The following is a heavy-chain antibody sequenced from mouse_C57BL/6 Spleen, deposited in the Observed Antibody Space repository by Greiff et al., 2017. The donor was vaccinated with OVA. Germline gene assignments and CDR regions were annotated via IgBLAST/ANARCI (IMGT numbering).Heavy chain of an antibody. Sequence: QVQLQQPGAELVIPGASVKLSCKASGYTFTSYWMHWVKQRPGQGLEWIGEIDPSDSYTNYNQKFKGKSTLTVDKSSSTAYMQLSSLTSEDSAVYYCARNGSSYYWYFDVWGTGTTVTVSS. CDR3: ARNGSSYYWYFDV. J-gene: IGHJ1*03. D-gene: IGHD1-1*01. CDR2: IDPSDSYT. V-gene: IGHV1-69*01. CDR1: GYTFTSYW.